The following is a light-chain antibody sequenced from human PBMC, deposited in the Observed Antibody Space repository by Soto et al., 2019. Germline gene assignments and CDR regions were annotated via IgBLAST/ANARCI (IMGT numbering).Light chain of an antibody. CDR2: GAS. V-gene: IGKV3-20*01. Sequence: EIVLTQSPGTLSLSPGERATLSCRASQSVNSLFLAWYQQKLGQAPRLLIYGASSRAIGIPDRFSGSGSGTEFTLTISRLEPEAFAISYCQQYDSSPRTFGQWTKMEIK. J-gene: IGKJ1*01. CDR3: QQYDSSPRT. CDR1: QSVNSLF.